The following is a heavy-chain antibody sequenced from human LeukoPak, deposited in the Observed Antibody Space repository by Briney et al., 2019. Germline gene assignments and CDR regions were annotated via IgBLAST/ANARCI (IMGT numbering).Heavy chain of an antibody. CDR3: ARIGSYRIAAAGSTVDY. D-gene: IGHD6-13*01. V-gene: IGHV1-69*13. CDR1: GGTFSSCA. CDR2: IIPIFGTA. Sequence: SVKVSCKASGGTFSSCAISWVRQAPGQGLEWMGGIIPIFGTANYAQKSQGRVTITADESTSTAYMELSSLRSEDTAVYYCARIGSYRIAAAGSTVDYWGQGTLVTVSS. J-gene: IGHJ4*02.